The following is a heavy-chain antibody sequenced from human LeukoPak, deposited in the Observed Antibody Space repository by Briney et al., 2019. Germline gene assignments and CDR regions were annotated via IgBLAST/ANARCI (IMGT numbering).Heavy chain of an antibody. CDR1: GFTFSSYG. CDR3: AKESWFGELFPLDY. J-gene: IGHJ4*02. D-gene: IGHD3-10*01. Sequence: GRSLRLSCAASGFTFSSYGMHWVRQAPGKGLEWVAVISYDGSSKYYADSVKGRFTISRDNSKNTLYLQMNSLRAEDTAVYYCAKESWFGELFPLDYWGQGTLVTVSS. V-gene: IGHV3-30*18. CDR2: ISYDGSSK.